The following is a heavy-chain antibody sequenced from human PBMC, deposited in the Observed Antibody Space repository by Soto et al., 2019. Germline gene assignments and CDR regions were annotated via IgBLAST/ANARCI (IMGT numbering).Heavy chain of an antibody. CDR1: GGSFSGYY. D-gene: IGHD1-7*01. J-gene: IGHJ5*02. Sequence: PSETLSLTCAVYGGSFSGYYWSWIRQPPGKGLEWIGEINHSGSTNYNPSLKSRVTISVDTSKNQFSLKLSSVTAADTAVYYCARGLPSITGTTIGVHWFDPWGQGTLVTVSS. CDR3: ARGLPSITGTTIGVHWFDP. CDR2: INHSGST. V-gene: IGHV4-34*01.